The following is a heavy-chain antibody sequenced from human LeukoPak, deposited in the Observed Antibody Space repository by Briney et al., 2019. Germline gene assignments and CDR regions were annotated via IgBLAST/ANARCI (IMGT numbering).Heavy chain of an antibody. CDR2: IYGNGAAT. CDR3: AKDQRPDSGYDIDY. Sequence: GGSLRLSCAASGFTFSSYAMSWVRQAPRKGLEWVSVIYGNGAATYYADSVKGRLTISRDNSKNTVYLQMHSLRDDDTAIYYCAKDQRPDSGYDIDYWGQGTLVTVSS. J-gene: IGHJ4*02. CDR1: GFTFSSYA. V-gene: IGHV3-23*01. D-gene: IGHD5-12*01.